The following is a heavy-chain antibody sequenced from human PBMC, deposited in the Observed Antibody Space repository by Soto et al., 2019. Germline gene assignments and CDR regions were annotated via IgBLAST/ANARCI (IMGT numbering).Heavy chain of an antibody. D-gene: IGHD2-2*01. CDR2: IYYSGST. V-gene: IGHV4-39*01. J-gene: IGHJ4*02. Sequence: QLQLQESGPGLVKPSETLSLTCTVSGGSISSSSYYWGWIRQPPGKGLEWIGSIYYSGSTYYNPSLKSRVTISVATSKNQFSLKLSSVTAADTAVYYCARLPYCSSTSCFFDYWGQGTLVTVSS. CDR1: GGSISSSSYY. CDR3: ARLPYCSSTSCFFDY.